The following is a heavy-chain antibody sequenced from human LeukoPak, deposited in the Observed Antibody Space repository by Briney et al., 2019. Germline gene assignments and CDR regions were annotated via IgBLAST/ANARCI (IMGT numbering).Heavy chain of an antibody. CDR1: DDSLSGKY. J-gene: IGHJ5*01. V-gene: IGHV4-4*07. CDR3: ARLDILVPRAVEWFDP. Sequence: SETLSLTCIVSDDSLSGKYWSWSRRPAGKGLEWLGRIYSSGTTDYSPSLMSRVTMSLDTSKNHISLRLRSVTAADTAVYYCARLDILVPRAVEWFDPWGQGTVVTVSS. CDR2: IYSSGTT. D-gene: IGHD2-2*01.